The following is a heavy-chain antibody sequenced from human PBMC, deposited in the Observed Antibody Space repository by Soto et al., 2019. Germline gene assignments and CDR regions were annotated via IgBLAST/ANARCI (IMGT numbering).Heavy chain of an antibody. CDR1: GGSISSYY. Sequence: WETLSLTCTVSGGSISSYYWSWIRQPPGKGLEWIGYIYYSGSTNYNPSLKSRVTISVDTSKNQFSLKLSSVTAADTAVYYCARGRKVVPAAIEWFDPWGQGTLVIVSS. D-gene: IGHD2-2*01. V-gene: IGHV4-59*01. CDR2: IYYSGST. J-gene: IGHJ5*02. CDR3: ARGRKVVPAAIEWFDP.